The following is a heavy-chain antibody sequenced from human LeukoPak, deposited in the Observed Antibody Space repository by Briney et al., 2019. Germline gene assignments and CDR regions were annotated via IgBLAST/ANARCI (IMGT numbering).Heavy chain of an antibody. J-gene: IGHJ3*02. CDR2: INPNSGGT. V-gene: IGHV1-2*06. CDR3: ASGGDITRYAFDI. D-gene: IGHD3-9*01. CDR1: GYTFTGYY. Sequence: GASVKVSCKASGYTFTGYYMHWVRQAPGQGLEWMGRINPNSGGTNYAQKFQGRVTITTDESTSTAYMELSSLRSEDTAVYYCASGGDITRYAFDIWGQGTVVTVSS.